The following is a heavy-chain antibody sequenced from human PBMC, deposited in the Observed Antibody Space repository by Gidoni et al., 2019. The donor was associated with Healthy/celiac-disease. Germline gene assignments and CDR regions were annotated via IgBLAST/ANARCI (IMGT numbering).Heavy chain of an antibody. J-gene: IGHJ5*02. V-gene: IGHV5-51*01. D-gene: IGHD3-10*01. CDR2: LYPGDPET. CDR3: ARRAYYGSGSYYTQGWFDP. CDR1: GYSFTSYW. Sequence: VQLVQSGGEEKKPGESLKISCKGSGYSFTSYWIGWVRQLPGKGLAGVGILYPGDPETRDRPAFQGQVTIAADKAISTAYLQWSRLKASDTAMYYCARRAYYGSGSYYTQGWFDPWGQGTLVTVSS.